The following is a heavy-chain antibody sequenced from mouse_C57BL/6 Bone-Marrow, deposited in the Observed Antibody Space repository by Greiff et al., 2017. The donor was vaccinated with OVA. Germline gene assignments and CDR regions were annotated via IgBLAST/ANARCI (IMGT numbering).Heavy chain of an antibody. CDR3: ARSPSYDDYESYAMDY. V-gene: IGHV3-8*01. J-gene: IGHJ4*01. D-gene: IGHD2-4*01. CDR2: ICYSGST. CDR1: GYSITSDY. Sequence: VQLQQSGPGLAKPSQTLSLTCSVPGYSITSDYWNWIRKFPGNKLEYMGYICYSGSTYYNPSLKSRISITRDTSTNQYYLQLNSVTTEDTATYYCARSPSYDDYESYAMDYWGQGTSVTVSS.